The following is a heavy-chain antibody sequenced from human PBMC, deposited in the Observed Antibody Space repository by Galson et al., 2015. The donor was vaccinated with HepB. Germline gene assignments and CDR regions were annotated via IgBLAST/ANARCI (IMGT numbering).Heavy chain of an antibody. CDR2: IKRDADGGAT. D-gene: IGHD3-3*02. CDR3: TDLGPAIFGSD. V-gene: IGHV3-15*01. J-gene: IGHJ4*02. Sequence: SLRLSCAASGFSLTDAWMSWVRQAPGKGLEWVGRIKRDADGGATDYAAPVRGRFTISKDDSKNTLYLHMDSLKAEATAVYYCTDLGPAIFGSDWGQGTLVTVSS. CDR1: GFSLTDAW.